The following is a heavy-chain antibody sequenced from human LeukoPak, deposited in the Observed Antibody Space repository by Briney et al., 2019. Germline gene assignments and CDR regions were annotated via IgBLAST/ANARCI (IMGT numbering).Heavy chain of an antibody. Sequence: GGSLRLSCAASGFTFSSYGMHWVRQAPGKGLEWVAVISYGGSNKYYADSVKGRFTISRDNSKNTLYLQMNSLRAEDTAVYYCAKDHVVGADHFDYWGQGTLVTVSS. CDR1: GFTFSSYG. CDR2: ISYGGSNK. V-gene: IGHV3-30*18. CDR3: AKDHVVGADHFDY. J-gene: IGHJ4*02. D-gene: IGHD1-26*01.